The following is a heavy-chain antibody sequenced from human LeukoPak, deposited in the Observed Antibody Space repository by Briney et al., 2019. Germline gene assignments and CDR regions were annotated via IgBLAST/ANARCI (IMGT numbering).Heavy chain of an antibody. J-gene: IGHJ4*02. CDR2: ISTYNDNP. D-gene: IGHD2-8*01. CDR3: ARLMGPPDY. CDR1: GYTFSKYD. V-gene: IGHV1-18*01. Sequence: GASVKVSCKASGYTFSKYDITWVRQAPGQGLECMGWISTYNDNPNYAQKFQGRVTMITDTSTSTAYLDLRSLRSDDTAVYFCARLMGPPDYWGQGTRVTVSS.